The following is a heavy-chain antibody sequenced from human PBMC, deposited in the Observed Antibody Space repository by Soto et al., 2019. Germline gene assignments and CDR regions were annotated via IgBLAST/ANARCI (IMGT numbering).Heavy chain of an antibody. V-gene: IGHV3-33*01. D-gene: IGHD3-16*01. CDR2: IWYDGSNK. J-gene: IGHJ4*02. CDR3: ATNGWGEYYFDY. CDR1: GFTFSSYG. Sequence: PGGSLRLSCAASGFTFSSYGMHWVRQAPGKGLEWVAVIWYDGSNKYYADSVKGRFTISRDNSKNTLYLQMNSLRAEDTAVYYCATNGWGEYYFDYWGQGTLVTVSS.